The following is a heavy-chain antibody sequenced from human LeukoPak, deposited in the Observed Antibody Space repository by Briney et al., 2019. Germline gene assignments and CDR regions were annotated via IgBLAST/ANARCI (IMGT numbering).Heavy chain of an antibody. V-gene: IGHV3-23*01. CDR3: AKVTIAGTMGD. CDR2: ISGSGGST. Sequence: ETLSLTCAVYGGSISGYYWSWVRQAPGKGLDWVSAISGSGGSTYYADSVKGRFTISRDNSKNTLYLQMNSLRAEDTAVYYCAKVTIAGTMGDWGQGTLVTVSS. D-gene: IGHD6-13*01. CDR1: GGSISGYY. J-gene: IGHJ4*02.